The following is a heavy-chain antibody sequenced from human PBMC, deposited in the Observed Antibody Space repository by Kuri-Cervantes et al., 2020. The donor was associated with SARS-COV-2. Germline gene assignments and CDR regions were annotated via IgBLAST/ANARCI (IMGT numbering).Heavy chain of an antibody. CDR2: IYHSGST. V-gene: IGHV4-38-2*01. Sequence: SETLSLTCAVSGYSISSGYYWGWIRQPPGKGLEWIGSIYHSGSTYYNPSLKSRVTISVDTSKNQFSLKLSSVTAADTAVYYCARLRYCSSTSCWHFDCWGQGTLVTVSS. J-gene: IGHJ4*02. CDR1: GYSISSGYY. CDR3: ARLRYCSSTSCWHFDC. D-gene: IGHD2-2*01.